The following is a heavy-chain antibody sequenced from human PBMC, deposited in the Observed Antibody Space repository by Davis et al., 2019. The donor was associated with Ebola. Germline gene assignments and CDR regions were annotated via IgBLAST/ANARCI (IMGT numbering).Heavy chain of an antibody. CDR2: ISSSSSYI. CDR3: ARDLGQSYGAGGELPHDY. Sequence: PGGSLRLSCAASGFTFSSYSMNWVRQAPGEGLEWVSSISSSSSYIYYADSVKGRFTISRDNAKNSLYLQMNSLRAEDTAVYYCARDLGQSYGAGGELPHDYWGQGTLVTVSS. D-gene: IGHD1-26*01. CDR1: GFTFSSYS. J-gene: IGHJ4*02. V-gene: IGHV3-21*01.